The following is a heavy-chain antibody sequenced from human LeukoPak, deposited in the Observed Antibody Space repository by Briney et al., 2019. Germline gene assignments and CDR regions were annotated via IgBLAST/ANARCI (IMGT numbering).Heavy chain of an antibody. CDR3: ARERTMYYYDSSGYLSNWFDP. V-gene: IGHV4-59*01. Sequence: SETLSLTCTVSGGSISSYYWSWIRQPPGKGLEWIGYIYYSGSTNYNPSLKSRVTISVDTSKNQLSLKLSSVTAADTAVYYCARERTMYYYDSSGYLSNWFDPWGQGTLVTVSS. D-gene: IGHD3-22*01. J-gene: IGHJ5*02. CDR1: GGSISSYY. CDR2: IYYSGST.